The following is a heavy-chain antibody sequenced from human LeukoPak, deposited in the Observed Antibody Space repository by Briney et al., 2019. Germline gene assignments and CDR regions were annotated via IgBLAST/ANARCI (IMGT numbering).Heavy chain of an antibody. D-gene: IGHD2-15*01. CDR2: ISHSGST. CDR3: ARGGGYCSGNSCYIDY. Sequence: SETLSLTCAVYGASFSDYLWSWIRQPPGKGLEWIGEISHSGSTNYNPSLKSRAAISVDTSKTQFSLKLSSGTAADTAVYYCARGGGYCSGNSCYIDYWGQGTLVTVSS. J-gene: IGHJ4*02. V-gene: IGHV4-34*01. CDR1: GASFSDYL.